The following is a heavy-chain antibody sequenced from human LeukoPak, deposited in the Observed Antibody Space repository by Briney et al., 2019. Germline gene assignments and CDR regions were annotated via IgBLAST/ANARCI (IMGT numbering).Heavy chain of an antibody. D-gene: IGHD3-22*01. CDR1: GFTFSNFG. J-gene: IGHJ1*01. CDR2: IRYDGSNK. Sequence: GGSLRLSCAASGFTFSNFGMHWVRQAPGKGLEWVAFIRYDGSNKYYADSVKGRFTISRDNSKNTLYLQMNSLRVEDTAVYYCARDPDDSSGYEYFQHWGQGTMVTVSS. V-gene: IGHV3-30*02. CDR3: ARDPDDSSGYEYFQH.